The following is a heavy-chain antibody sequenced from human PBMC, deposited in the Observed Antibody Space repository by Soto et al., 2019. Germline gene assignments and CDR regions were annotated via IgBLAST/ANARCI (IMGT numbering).Heavy chain of an antibody. Sequence: QIHLVESGGDVVQPGKSLRLSCAASGFNFGFFGMHWVRQAPGKGLEWVAFISGDGINTQYADSVRGRFTLSRDYSRKSVYLQMDSLRDEDTALYYCARGNLSFDFDSWGLGTLVTVS. D-gene: IGHD1-26*01. CDR2: ISGDGINT. J-gene: IGHJ4*02. V-gene: IGHV3-30*03. CDR1: GFNFGFFG. CDR3: ARGNLSFDFDS.